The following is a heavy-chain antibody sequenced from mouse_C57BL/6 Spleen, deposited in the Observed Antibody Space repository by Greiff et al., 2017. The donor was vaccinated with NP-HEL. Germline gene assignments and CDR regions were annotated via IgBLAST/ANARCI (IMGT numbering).Heavy chain of an antibody. V-gene: IGHV1-52*01. J-gene: IGHJ1*03. CDR1: GYTFTSYW. Sequence: QVQLQQSGAELVRPGSSVKLSCKASGYTFTSYWMHWVKQRPIQGLEWIGNIDPSDSETHYNQKFKDKATLTVDKSSSTAYMQLSSLTSEDSAVYYCARDNYYGSSHWYFDVWGTGTTVTVSS. CDR3: ARDNYYGSSHWYFDV. D-gene: IGHD1-1*01. CDR2: IDPSDSET.